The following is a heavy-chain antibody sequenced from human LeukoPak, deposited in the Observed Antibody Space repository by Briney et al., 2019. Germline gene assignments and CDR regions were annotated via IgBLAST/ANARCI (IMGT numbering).Heavy chain of an antibody. J-gene: IGHJ4*02. CDR2: IYYSGST. D-gene: IGHD1-26*01. V-gene: IGHV4-59*01. CDR3: ARDLGGSSYGDFDY. CDR1: GGSISSYY. Sequence: SETLSLTCTVSGGSISSYYWSWIRQPPGKGPEWIGYIYYSGSTNYNPSLKSRVTISVDTSKNQFSLKLSSVTAADTAVYYCARDLGGSSYGDFDYWGQGTLVTVSS.